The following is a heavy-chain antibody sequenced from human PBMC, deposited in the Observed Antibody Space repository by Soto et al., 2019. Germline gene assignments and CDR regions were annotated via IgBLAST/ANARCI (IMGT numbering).Heavy chain of an antibody. CDR2: IYHSGST. V-gene: IGHV4-38-2*02. CDR1: GYSISSGYY. D-gene: IGHD2-15*01. J-gene: IGHJ6*02. CDR3: AREDCSGGSCYSYYYYGMDV. Sequence: SETLSLTCTVSGYSISSGYYWGWIRQPPGKGLEWIGSIYHSGSTYYNPSLKSRVTISVDTSKNQFSLKLSSVTAADTAVYYCAREDCSGGSCYSYYYYGMDVWGQGTTVTVSS.